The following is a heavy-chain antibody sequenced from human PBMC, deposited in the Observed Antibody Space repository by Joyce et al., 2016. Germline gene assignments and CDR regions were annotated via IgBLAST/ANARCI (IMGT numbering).Heavy chain of an antibody. CDR2: VNDRGRT. J-gene: IGHJ1*01. CDR1: GGSLSGYY. Sequence: QVQLQEWGAGLLKPSETLSLTCAVYGGSLSGYYWSWIRQAPGRGREWIGEVNDRGRTNCNPSRRSRATTSMDTSKNQFSLRLATVTAADAAVYFCARARRGIILARGEMGEYLQHWGRGTVVIVSS. CDR3: ARARRGIILARGEMGEYLQH. V-gene: IGHV4-34*01. D-gene: IGHD3-10*01.